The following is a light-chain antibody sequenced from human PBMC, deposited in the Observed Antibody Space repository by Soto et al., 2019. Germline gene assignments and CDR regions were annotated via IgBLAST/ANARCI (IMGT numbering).Light chain of an antibody. V-gene: IGLV1-40*01. CDR3: QSYDSSLSAHYV. CDR2: GNS. CDR1: SSNIGAGYD. Sequence: QAVVTQPPSVSGAPGQRVTISCTGSSSNIGAGYDVHWYQQLPGTAPKLLIYGNSNRPSGVPDRFSGSKPGTSASLAITGLQAEDEADYYCQSYDSSLSAHYVFGTGTKLTVL. J-gene: IGLJ1*01.